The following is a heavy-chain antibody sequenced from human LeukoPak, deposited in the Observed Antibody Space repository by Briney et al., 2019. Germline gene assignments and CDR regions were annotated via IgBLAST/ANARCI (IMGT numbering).Heavy chain of an antibody. CDR2: INHSGST. Sequence: SETLSLTCAVYGGSFSGYYWSWIRQPPGKGLEWIGEINHSGSTSYNPSLKSRVTISVDTSKNQFSLKLSSVTAADTAVYYCARGSSWAFGYWGQGTLVTVSS. CDR1: GGSFSGYY. V-gene: IGHV4-34*01. D-gene: IGHD6-13*01. CDR3: ARGSSWAFGY. J-gene: IGHJ4*02.